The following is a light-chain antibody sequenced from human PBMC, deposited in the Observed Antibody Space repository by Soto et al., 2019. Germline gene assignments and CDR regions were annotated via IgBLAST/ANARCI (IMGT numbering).Light chain of an antibody. V-gene: IGKV3-20*01. CDR2: GAS. CDR1: QSVSSSY. J-gene: IGKJ1*01. Sequence: EIVLTQSPGTLSLSPGERATLSCRASQSVSSSYLAWYQQKPSQAPRLLIYGASSRATGIPDRFTGSGSGTDFTLTISRLEPEDFAVYYCQQYGNSPKTFGQGTKVEIK. CDR3: QQYGNSPKT.